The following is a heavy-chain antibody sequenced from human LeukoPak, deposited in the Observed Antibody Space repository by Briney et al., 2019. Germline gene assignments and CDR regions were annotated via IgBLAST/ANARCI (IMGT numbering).Heavy chain of an antibody. CDR1: GYTFTSYY. D-gene: IGHD4-23*01. CDR2: INPSGNST. V-gene: IGHV1-46*03. J-gene: IGHJ5*02. Sequence: ASVKVSCKASGYTFTSYYMHWVRQAPGQGLEWMGIINPSGNSTNYAQNFQCRVTMTRDTSTSTVYMDLSSLRSEDTAVYYCARDSSKGRVVTPWGQGTLVTVSS. CDR3: ARDSSKGRVVTP.